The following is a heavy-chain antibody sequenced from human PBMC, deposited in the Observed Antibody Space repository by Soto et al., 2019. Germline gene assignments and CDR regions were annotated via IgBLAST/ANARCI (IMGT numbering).Heavy chain of an antibody. CDR2: ISGNGRGT. D-gene: IGHD3-22*01. V-gene: IGHV3-23*01. J-gene: IGHJ4*02. CDR3: VKKRSYDRSNYDHFDY. CDR1: GFSFSTYP. Sequence: EVQLLESGGGLVQPGGSLRLSCATSGFSFSTYPMSWVRQAPGKGLEWVTAISGNGRGTSYADAVKGRFTILRDNSKHTLYLQMTSLRAEDTAVYYCVKKRSYDRSNYDHFDYWGQGTLVTVSS.